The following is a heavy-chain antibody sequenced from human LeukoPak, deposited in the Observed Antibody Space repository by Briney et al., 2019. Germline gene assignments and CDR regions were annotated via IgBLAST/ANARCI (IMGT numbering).Heavy chain of an antibody. J-gene: IGHJ6*03. CDR2: INPNSGGT. D-gene: IGHD5-24*01. Sequence: ASVKVSRKASGYTFTNYYMHWVRQAPGQGLEWMGWINPNSGGTNYAQKFQGGVTMTRDTSISTAYMELSRLRSDDTAVYYCARAVAEMATINYYYYYMDVWGKGTTVTISS. V-gene: IGHV1-2*02. CDR1: GYTFTNYY. CDR3: ARAVAEMATINYYYYYMDV.